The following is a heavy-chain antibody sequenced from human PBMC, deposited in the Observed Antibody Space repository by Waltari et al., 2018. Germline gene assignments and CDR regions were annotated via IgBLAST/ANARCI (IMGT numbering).Heavy chain of an antibody. CDR1: GGPISIYY. Sequence: QVQLQESGPGLVKPSETLSLTCTVSGGPISIYYWSWIRRPAGKGLEWIGRIYTSGSTNYNPSLKSRVTMSVDTSKNHFSLKLSSVTAADTAVYYCAREGITIFGVVFFDYWGQGTLVTVSS. J-gene: IGHJ4*02. D-gene: IGHD3-3*01. V-gene: IGHV4-4*07. CDR2: IYTSGST. CDR3: AREGITIFGVVFFDY.